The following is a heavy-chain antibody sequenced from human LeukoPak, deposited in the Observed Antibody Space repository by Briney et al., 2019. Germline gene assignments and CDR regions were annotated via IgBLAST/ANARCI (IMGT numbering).Heavy chain of an antibody. CDR3: AREAAGTSTGMDV. CDR2: INHSGST. D-gene: IGHD6-19*01. V-gene: IGHV4-34*01. Sequence: PSETLSLTCAVYGGSFSGYYWSWIRQPPGKGLEWIGEINHSGSTYYNPSLKSRVTISVDTSKNQFSLTLSSVTAADTAVYYCAREAAGTSTGMDVWGKGTTVTVSS. CDR1: GGSFSGYY. J-gene: IGHJ6*04.